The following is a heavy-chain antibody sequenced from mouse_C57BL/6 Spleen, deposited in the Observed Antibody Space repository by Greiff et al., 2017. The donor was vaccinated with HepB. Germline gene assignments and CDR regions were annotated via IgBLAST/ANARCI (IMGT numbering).Heavy chain of an antibody. D-gene: IGHD1-3*01. CDR3: ARRVGYFDY. V-gene: IGHV1-81*01. Sequence: VNVVESGAELARPGASVKLSCKASGYTFTSYGISWVKQRTGQGLEWIGEIYPRSGNTYYNEKFKGKATLTADKSSSTAYMELRSLTSEDSAVYFCARRVGYFDYWGQGTTLTVSS. J-gene: IGHJ2*01. CDR2: IYPRSGNT. CDR1: GYTFTSYG.